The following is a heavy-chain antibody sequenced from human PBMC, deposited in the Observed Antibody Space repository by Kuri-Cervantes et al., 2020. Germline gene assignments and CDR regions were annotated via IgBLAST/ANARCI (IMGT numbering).Heavy chain of an antibody. CDR1: GYSISSGYY. CDR2: IYHSGST. J-gene: IGHJ4*02. Sequence: SETLSLTCAVSGYSISSGYYWGWIRQPPGKGLEWIGSIYHSGSTYYNPSLKSRVTISVDTSKNQFSLKLSSVTAADTAVYYCAGLYSSRRFDYWGQGTLVTVSS. CDR3: AGLYSSRRFDY. D-gene: IGHD6-13*01. V-gene: IGHV4-38-2*01.